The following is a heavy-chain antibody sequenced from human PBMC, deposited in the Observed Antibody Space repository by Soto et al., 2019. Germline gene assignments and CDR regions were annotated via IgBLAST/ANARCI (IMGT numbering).Heavy chain of an antibody. D-gene: IGHD2-2*01. V-gene: IGHV4-39*01. Sequence: SETLSLTCTVSGGPINDDTYYWGWIRQPPGKGLEWIGSIYYSGTSSYNPSLKSRVTMSVDTSKKQLSLRLRSVTAADTAVYYCARLHCDSPNCVPLDPWGQGTLVTVSS. CDR3: ARLHCDSPNCVPLDP. CDR2: IYYSGTS. CDR1: GGPINDDTYY. J-gene: IGHJ5*02.